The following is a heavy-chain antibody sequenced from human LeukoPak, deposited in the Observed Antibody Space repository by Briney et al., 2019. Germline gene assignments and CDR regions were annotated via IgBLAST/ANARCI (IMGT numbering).Heavy chain of an antibody. CDR3: ARGCSSTSCHMDFDY. Sequence: SETLSLTCTVSSGSINGHYWSWVRQPPGKGLEWIAYIHYIGGTKYNPSLKSRVTISLDTSKNQFSLRLSSVTAADTAVYYCARGCSSTSCHMDFDYWGQGTLVTVSS. V-gene: IGHV4-59*08. J-gene: IGHJ4*02. CDR1: SGSINGHY. CDR2: IHYIGGT. D-gene: IGHD2-2*02.